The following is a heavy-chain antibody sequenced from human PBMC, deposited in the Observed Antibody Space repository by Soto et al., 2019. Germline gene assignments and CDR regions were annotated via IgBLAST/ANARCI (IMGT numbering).Heavy chain of an antibody. CDR3: ARGGYSSSGSCYGAFAI. D-gene: IGHD2-15*01. CDR1: GFTFSSYG. V-gene: IGHV3-33*01. CDR2: IWYDGSNK. J-gene: IGHJ3*02. Sequence: QVQLVESGGGVVQPGRSLRLSCAAFGFTFSSYGMHGVRQAPGKGLEWVAVIWYDGSNKYYADAVKGRFTISRDNSKNTLYLKMNSLRAEDTAVYYCARGGYSSSGSCYGAFAIWGQGTMVTVSS.